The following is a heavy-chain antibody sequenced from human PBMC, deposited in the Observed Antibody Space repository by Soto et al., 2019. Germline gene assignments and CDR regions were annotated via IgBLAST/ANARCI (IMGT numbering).Heavy chain of an antibody. CDR1: GFTFSSYG. Sequence: GSLRLSCAASGFTFSSYGMHWVRQAPGKGLEWVAVISYDGSNKYYADSVKGRFTISRDNSKNTLYLQMNSLRAEDTAVYYCAKDHSLGYSYGRYYYYGMDVWGQGTTVTVSS. V-gene: IGHV3-30*18. J-gene: IGHJ6*02. CDR2: ISYDGSNK. D-gene: IGHD5-18*01. CDR3: AKDHSLGYSYGRYYYYGMDV.